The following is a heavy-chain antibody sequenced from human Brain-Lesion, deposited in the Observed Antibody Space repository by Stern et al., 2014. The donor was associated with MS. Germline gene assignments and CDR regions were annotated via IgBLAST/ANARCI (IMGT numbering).Heavy chain of an antibody. V-gene: IGHV4-39*01. CDR2: IYYRGST. Sequence: VQLVESGPGLVKPSETLSLTCTVSGGSISSSSYYWGWIRQPPGKGLEWIGSIYYRGSTYYNPSLKSRVTISMDTSKNQLSLRLSSVTAADTAVYFCAKLWLGELPESPFDYWGQGTLVTVSS. CDR1: GGSISSSSYY. CDR3: AKLWLGELPESPFDY. J-gene: IGHJ4*02. D-gene: IGHD3-10*01.